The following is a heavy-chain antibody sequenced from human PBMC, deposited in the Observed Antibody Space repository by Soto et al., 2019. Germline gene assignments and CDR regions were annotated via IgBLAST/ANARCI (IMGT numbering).Heavy chain of an antibody. V-gene: IGHV4-34*01. CDR3: ARGLGYCSGGSRSSSPYYFDY. CDR2: INHSGST. D-gene: IGHD2-15*01. J-gene: IGHJ4*02. Sequence: QVQLQQWGAGLLKPSETLSLTCAVYGGSFSGYYWSWIRQPPGKGLEWIGEINHSGSTNYNPSLKSRVTISVDTSKNQFSLKLSSVTAADTAVYYCARGLGYCSGGSRSSSPYYFDYWGQGTLVTVSS. CDR1: GGSFSGYY.